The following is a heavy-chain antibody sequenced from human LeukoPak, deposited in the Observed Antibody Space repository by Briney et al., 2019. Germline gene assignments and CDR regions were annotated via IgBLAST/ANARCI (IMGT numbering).Heavy chain of an antibody. J-gene: IGHJ1*01. V-gene: IGHV4-39*01. CDR3: ARRRYYASSGYLE. D-gene: IGHD3-22*01. Sequence: SETLSLTCTISGGFISSSSYYWGWLRQPPGKGLEWIGDIYYSGSNYYNPALKSRVSMSIDTSKNQFSLELRSVAAADTALYYCARRRYYASSGYLEWGQGTLVTVTS. CDR2: IYYSGSN. CDR1: GGFISSSSYY.